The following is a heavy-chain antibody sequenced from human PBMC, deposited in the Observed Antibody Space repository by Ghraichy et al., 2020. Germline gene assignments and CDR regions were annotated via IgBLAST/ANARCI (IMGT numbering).Heavy chain of an antibody. D-gene: IGHD6-13*01. CDR2: ISGSGGST. Sequence: GESLNISCAASGFTFSSYAMSWVRQAPGKGLEWVSAISGSGGSTYYADSVKGRFTISRDNSKNTLYLQMNSLRAEDTAVYYCAKVWGLAAVGSNDYWGQGTLVTVSS. J-gene: IGHJ4*02. CDR1: GFTFSSYA. V-gene: IGHV3-23*01. CDR3: AKVWGLAAVGSNDY.